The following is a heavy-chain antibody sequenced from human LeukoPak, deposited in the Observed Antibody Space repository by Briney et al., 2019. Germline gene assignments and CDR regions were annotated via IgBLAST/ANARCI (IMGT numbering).Heavy chain of an antibody. V-gene: IGHV3-74*01. CDR3: ARDQVFDF. CDR1: GFTFRSYW. Sequence: GSLRLSCAASGFTFRSYWMQWVRQAPGKGLVWVSRINSDGGTRSYADSVKGRFTISRDNAQNMLYLQMNSLRAEDTAVYYCARDQVFDFWGQGTLVTVSS. CDR2: INSDGGTR. J-gene: IGHJ5*01.